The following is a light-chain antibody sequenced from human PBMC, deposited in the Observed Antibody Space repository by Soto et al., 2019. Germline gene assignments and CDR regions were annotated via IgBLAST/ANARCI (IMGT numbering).Light chain of an antibody. CDR3: SSYTSSSHFV. Sequence: QSALTQPASVSGSPGQSITISCTGTSGDVGGYNYVSWYQQHPGKAPKLMIYEVSNRPSGVSNRFSGSKSGNTASLTISGLQAEDEADYYCSSYTSSSHFVFGTGTKLTV. V-gene: IGLV2-14*01. J-gene: IGLJ1*01. CDR1: SGDVGGYNY. CDR2: EVS.